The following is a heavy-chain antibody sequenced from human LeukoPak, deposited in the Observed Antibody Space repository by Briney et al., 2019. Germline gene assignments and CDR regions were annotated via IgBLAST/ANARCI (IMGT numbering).Heavy chain of an antibody. CDR3: ARGDYYDDSSGEFDY. J-gene: IGHJ4*02. D-gene: IGHD3-22*01. CDR2: INHSGST. CDR1: GGSFSGYY. V-gene: IGHV4-34*01. Sequence: SETLSLTCAVYGGSFSGYYWSWIRQPPGKGLEWIGEINHSGSTNYNPSLKSRVTISVDTSKNQFSLKLSSVTAADTAVYYCARGDYYDDSSGEFDYWGQGTLVTVSS.